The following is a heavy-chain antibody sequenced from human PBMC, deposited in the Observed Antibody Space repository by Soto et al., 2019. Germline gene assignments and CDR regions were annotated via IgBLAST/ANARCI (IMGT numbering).Heavy chain of an antibody. J-gene: IGHJ6*02. V-gene: IGHV3-33*01. CDR1: GFTFSSYG. Sequence: GGSLRLSCAASGFTFSSYGMHWVRQAPGKGLEWVAVIWYDGSNKYYADSVKGRFTISRDNSKNTLYLQMNSLRAEDTAVYYCARVGGYDLYYYYGMDVWGQGTTVTVSS. CDR2: IWYDGSNK. CDR3: ARVGGYDLYYYYGMDV. D-gene: IGHD5-12*01.